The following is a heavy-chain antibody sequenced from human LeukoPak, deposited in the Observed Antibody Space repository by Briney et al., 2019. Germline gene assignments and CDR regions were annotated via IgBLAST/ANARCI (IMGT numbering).Heavy chain of an antibody. CDR3: VRAMAPLDTFNYQYAMDV. D-gene: IGHD5-24*01. J-gene: IGHJ6*02. CDR1: GGTFSSYA. CDR2: MNPNSGNT. Sequence: ASVKVSCKASGGTFSSYAINWVRQAPGQGLEWMGWMNPNSGNTGYAQKLQGRFTLTRETFISTAYMELSSLRSDDTAVYYCVRAMAPLDTFNYQYAMDVWGQGTMVTVSS. V-gene: IGHV1-8*02.